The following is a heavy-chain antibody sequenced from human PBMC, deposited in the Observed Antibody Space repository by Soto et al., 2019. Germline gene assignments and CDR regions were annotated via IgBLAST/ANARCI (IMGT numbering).Heavy chain of an antibody. J-gene: IGHJ6*02. CDR1: GFTFSDYY. V-gene: IGHV3-11*01. D-gene: IGHD3-3*01. CDR3: ARDRSITIFGVVRYGMDV. Sequence: GGSLRLSCAASGFTFSDYYMSWIRQAPGKGLEWVSYISSSGSTIYYADSVKGRFTISRDNAKNSLYLQMNSLRAEDTAVYYCARDRSITIFGVVRYGMDVWGQGTTVTVSS. CDR2: ISSSGSTI.